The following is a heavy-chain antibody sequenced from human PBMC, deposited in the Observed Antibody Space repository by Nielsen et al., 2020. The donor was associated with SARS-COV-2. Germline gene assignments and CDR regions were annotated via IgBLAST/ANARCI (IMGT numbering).Heavy chain of an antibody. V-gene: IGHV3-23*03. CDR2: IYSGGSST. D-gene: IGHD3-10*01. CDR1: GFTFSSYA. J-gene: IGHJ4*02. CDR3: AKVEYYYGSGNPMIFDY. Sequence: GESLKISCAASGFTFSSYAMSWVRQAPGKGLEWVSVIYSGGSSTYYADSVKGRFTISRDNSKNTLYLQMNSLRAEDTAVYYCAKVEYYYGSGNPMIFDYWGQGTLVTVSS.